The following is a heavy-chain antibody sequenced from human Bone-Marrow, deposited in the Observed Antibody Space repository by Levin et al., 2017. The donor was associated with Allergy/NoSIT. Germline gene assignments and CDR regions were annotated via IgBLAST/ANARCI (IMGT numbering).Heavy chain of an antibody. CDR1: GFNFRSYG. CDR3: AKSLGGGNSPAGFDF. Sequence: GGSLRLSCTASGFNFRSYGMYWVRQAPGKGLEWVAGLWYDGSYQYYADSVKGRFTISRDNPKRTLYLQMNNLRAEDTAVYYCAKSLGGGNSPAGFDFWGQGSLVTVSS. CDR2: LWYDGSYQ. V-gene: IGHV3-33*06. D-gene: IGHD4-23*01. J-gene: IGHJ4*02.